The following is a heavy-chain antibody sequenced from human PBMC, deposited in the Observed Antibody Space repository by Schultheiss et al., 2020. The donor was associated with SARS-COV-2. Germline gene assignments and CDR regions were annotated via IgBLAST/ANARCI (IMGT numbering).Heavy chain of an antibody. V-gene: IGHV3-30*01. Sequence: GGSLRLSCAASGFTFSSYAMHWVRQAPGKGLEWVAVISYHGSNKYYADSVKGRFTISRDNSKNTLYLQMNSLRAEDTAVYYCARGEGIGVVAATWYYWGQGTLVTVSS. J-gene: IGHJ4*02. CDR3: ARGEGIGVVAATWYY. D-gene: IGHD2-15*01. CDR2: ISYHGSNK. CDR1: GFTFSSYA.